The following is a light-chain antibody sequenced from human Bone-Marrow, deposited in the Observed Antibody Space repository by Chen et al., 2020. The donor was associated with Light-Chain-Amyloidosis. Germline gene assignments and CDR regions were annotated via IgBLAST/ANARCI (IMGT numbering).Light chain of an antibody. CDR1: SGSVSGSRS. Sequence: QTVVTQQPSFSVSPGETVTLTCGLSSGSVSGSRSPTWYQQTPGQPPRTLIGSTKTRSSGVPDRFSASMLGNTAALTIAGVQVDDEADYYCVVFLGSGIGEFGGGTKLTVL. J-gene: IGLJ3*02. CDR3: VVFLGSGIGE. CDR2: STK. V-gene: IGLV8-61*01.